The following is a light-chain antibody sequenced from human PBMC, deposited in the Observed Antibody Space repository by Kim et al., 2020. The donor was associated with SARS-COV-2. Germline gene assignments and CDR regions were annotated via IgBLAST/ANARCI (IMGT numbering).Light chain of an antibody. CDR2: QDN. V-gene: IGLV3-1*01. Sequence: SYELTQPPSVSVSPGQTASITCSGDKSGDKYACWYQQKPGQSPVLVIYQDNKRPSGIPGRFSGSNSGNTATLTISGTQAMDEADYYCQAWDSGTVVFGGGTQLTVL. CDR3: QAWDSGTVV. J-gene: IGLJ2*01. CDR1: KSGDKY.